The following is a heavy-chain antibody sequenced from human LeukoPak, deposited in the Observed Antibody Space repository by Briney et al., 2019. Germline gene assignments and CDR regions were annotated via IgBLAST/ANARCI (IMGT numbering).Heavy chain of an antibody. V-gene: IGHV4-59*01. CDR2: IYYSGST. D-gene: IGHD2-15*01. CDR1: GGSISSYY. CDR3: AREVSGYCSGGSCYSSWFDP. Sequence: SQTLSLTCTVSGGSISSYYWSWIRQPPGKGLEWIGYIYYSGSTNYNPSLKSRVTISVDTSKNQFSLKLSSVTAADTAVYYCAREVSGYCSGGSCYSSWFDPWGQGTLVTVSS. J-gene: IGHJ5*02.